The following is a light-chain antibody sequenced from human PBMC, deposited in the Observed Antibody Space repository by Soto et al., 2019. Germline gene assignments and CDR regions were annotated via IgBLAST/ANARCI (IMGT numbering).Light chain of an antibody. CDR3: SSYAGSNIYV. Sequence: QSALTQPPSASGSPGQSVTISCTGTSSDVGDYNYVSWYQQHPGKAPKLMMYEVSKRPSGVPDRFSGSKSGNTASLTVSGLQAEDEADYYCSSYAGSNIYVFGSGTKLTVL. J-gene: IGLJ1*01. CDR2: EVS. CDR1: SSDVGDYNY. V-gene: IGLV2-8*01.